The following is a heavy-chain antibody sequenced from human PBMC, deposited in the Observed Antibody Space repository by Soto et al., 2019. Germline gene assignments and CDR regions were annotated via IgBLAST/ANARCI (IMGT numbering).Heavy chain of an antibody. CDR1: GGTFSSYA. D-gene: IGHD3-9*01. J-gene: IGHJ6*02. CDR3: GRPYYDILTGTYYYGMDV. CDR2: IIPIFGTA. V-gene: IGHV1-69*13. Sequence: SVKVSCKASGGTFSSYAISWVRQAPGQGLEWMGGIIPIFGTANYAQKFQGRVTITADESTSTAYMELSSLRSEDTAVYYCGRPYYDILTGTYYYGMDVWGQGTTDTVSS.